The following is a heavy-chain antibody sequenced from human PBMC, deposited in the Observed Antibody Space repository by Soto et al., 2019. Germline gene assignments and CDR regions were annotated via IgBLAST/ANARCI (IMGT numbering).Heavy chain of an antibody. D-gene: IGHD6-19*01. CDR3: AKVFPMIGLYSSGLDY. J-gene: IGHJ4*02. CDR2: ISGSGGST. V-gene: IGHV3-23*01. CDR1: GFTFSSYA. Sequence: GGSLRLSCAASGFTFSSYAMSWVRQAPGKGLEWVSAISGSGGSTYYADSVKGRFTISRDNSKNTLYLQMNSLRAEDTAVYYCAKVFPMIGLYSSGLDYWGQGTLVTVSS.